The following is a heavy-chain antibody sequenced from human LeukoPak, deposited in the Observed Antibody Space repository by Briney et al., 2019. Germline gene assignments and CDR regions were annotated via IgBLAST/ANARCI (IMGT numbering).Heavy chain of an antibody. CDR2: IYYSGST. Sequence: SETLSLTCTVSGGSISSYYWSWIRQPPGKGLEWIGYIYYSGSTNYNPSLKSRVTMSVDTSKNQFSLKLTFVTAADTAVYYCARVPYGSGSYYYHGMDVWGQGTTVTVSS. CDR3: ARVPYGSGSYYYHGMDV. CDR1: GGSISSYY. J-gene: IGHJ6*02. D-gene: IGHD3-10*01. V-gene: IGHV4-59*01.